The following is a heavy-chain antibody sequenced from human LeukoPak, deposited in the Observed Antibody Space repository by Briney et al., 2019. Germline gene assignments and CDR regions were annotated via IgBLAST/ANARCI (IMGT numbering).Heavy chain of an antibody. CDR2: ISGSGGST. Sequence: GGSLRLSCAASGFTFGGYALSWVGQAPGGGLGWVSPISGSGGSTYYADSVKGRFTISGDNSKNTLYLQMNSLRAEDTAVYYCAKEGDYGSPPYYFDYWGQGTQVTVSS. CDR3: AKEGDYGSPPYYFDY. D-gene: IGHD3-10*01. CDR1: GFTFGGYA. J-gene: IGHJ4*02. V-gene: IGHV3-23*01.